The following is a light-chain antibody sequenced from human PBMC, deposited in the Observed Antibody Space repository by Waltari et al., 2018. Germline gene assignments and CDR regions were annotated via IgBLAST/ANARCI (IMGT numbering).Light chain of an antibody. V-gene: IGLV1-44*01. Sequence: QSVLTQPPSASGTPGQRITVSCSGSRSNLGSNTVNWYQQLPGTAPKLLIYKHNVRSSGVPDRFSGSKSGTSASLAISGLQSEDEADYFCATWDNGLNGVVFGGGSKVTVL. CDR3: ATWDNGLNGVV. CDR2: KHN. J-gene: IGLJ2*01. CDR1: RSNLGSNT.